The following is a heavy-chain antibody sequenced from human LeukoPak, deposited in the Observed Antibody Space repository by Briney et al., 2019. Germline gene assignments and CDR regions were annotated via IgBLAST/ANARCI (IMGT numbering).Heavy chain of an antibody. Sequence: GSLRLSCAGSGFTFSSYAMSWVRQAPGKGLEWGSAISDTGATTYDADSVKGRFTISRDNSRSTLYLQMNSLRAEDTALYYCAKDTSIGRYCTNGVCSPFDYWGQGTLVTVSS. CDR2: ISDTGATT. CDR3: AKDTSIGRYCTNGVCSPFDY. J-gene: IGHJ4*02. V-gene: IGHV3-23*01. D-gene: IGHD2-8*01. CDR1: GFTFSSYA.